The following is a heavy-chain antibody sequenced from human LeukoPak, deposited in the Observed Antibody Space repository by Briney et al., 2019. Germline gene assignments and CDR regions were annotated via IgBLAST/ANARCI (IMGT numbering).Heavy chain of an antibody. CDR1: GFTFSSYA. D-gene: IGHD6-19*01. V-gene: IGHV3-23*01. CDR3: AKVLEGGGWHLGYYYMDV. CDR2: ISGSGGST. J-gene: IGHJ6*03. Sequence: GGSLRLSCAASGFTFSSYAMSWVRQAPGKGLEWVSAISGSGGSTYYEDSVKGRFTISRDNSKNTLYLQMNSLRAEDTAVYYCAKVLEGGGWHLGYYYMDVWGKGTTVTISS.